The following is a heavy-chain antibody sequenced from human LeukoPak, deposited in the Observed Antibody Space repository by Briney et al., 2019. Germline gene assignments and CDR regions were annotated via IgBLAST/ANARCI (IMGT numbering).Heavy chain of an antibody. CDR2: INAGNGNT. V-gene: IGHV1-3*01. D-gene: IGHD6-19*01. CDR3: ARDQEQWLVRGAFDI. CDR1: GYTFTSYA. J-gene: IGHJ3*02. Sequence: VASVKVSCKASGYTFTSYAMHWVRQAPGQRLEWMGWINAGNGNTKYSQKFQGRVTITRDTSASTAYMELSSLRSEDTAVYYCARDQEQWLVRGAFDIWGQGTMVTVSS.